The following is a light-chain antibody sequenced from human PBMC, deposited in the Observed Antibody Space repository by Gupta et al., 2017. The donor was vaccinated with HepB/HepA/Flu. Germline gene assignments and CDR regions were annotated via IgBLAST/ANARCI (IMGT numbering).Light chain of an antibody. J-gene: IGKJ4*01. Sequence: EIVMTQSPATLSVSPGERATLSCRASQSVSSNLAWYQQKPGQAPRLLIYGASTRATGIPARFSGSGSGTEFTLTISSRQSEDFAVYYCQQYNNWLVITFSGGTKVEIK. V-gene: IGKV3-15*01. CDR1: QSVSSN. CDR2: GAS. CDR3: QQYNNWLVIT.